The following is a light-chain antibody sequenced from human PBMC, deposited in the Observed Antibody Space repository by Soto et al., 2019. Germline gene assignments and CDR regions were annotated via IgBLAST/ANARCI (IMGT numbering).Light chain of an antibody. Sequence: QSALTQPASVSASPGQSITISCTGGKNDIGSSDYVSWYQQHPGKAPKLIIYGVSNRPSGTSDRFSGSKSGNTASLTISGLQADDEADYYCSSSTSSNTLVFGGGTKLTVL. CDR2: GVS. CDR3: SSSTSSNTLV. J-gene: IGLJ3*02. CDR1: KNDIGSSDY. V-gene: IGLV2-14*01.